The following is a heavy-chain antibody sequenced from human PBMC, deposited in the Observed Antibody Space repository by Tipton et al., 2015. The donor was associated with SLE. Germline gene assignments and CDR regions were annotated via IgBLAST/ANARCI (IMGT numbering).Heavy chain of an antibody. CDR1: GGSFSGYY. J-gene: IGHJ4*02. CDR3: ARGRGGSYYSFFDY. Sequence: TLSLTCAVYGGSFSGYYWSWIRQSPGKGLEWIGEINHSGSTNYNPSLKSRVTISVDTSKNQFSLKLSSVTAADTAVYYCARGRGGSYYSFFDYWGQGTLVTVSS. V-gene: IGHV4-34*01. CDR2: INHSGST. D-gene: IGHD1-26*01.